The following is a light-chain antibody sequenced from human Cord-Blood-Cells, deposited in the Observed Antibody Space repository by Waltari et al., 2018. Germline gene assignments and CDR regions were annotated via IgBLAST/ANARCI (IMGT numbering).Light chain of an antibody. CDR2: DVS. CDR3: SSYTSSSTLL. J-gene: IGLJ2*01. CDR1: SSDVGGYNY. V-gene: IGLV2-14*01. Sequence: QSALTQPASVSGSPGQSITISCTGTSSDVGGYNYVSWYQQHPGKAPKLMIYDVSNRPSGVSKRCAGSKSGNTASLTSSGLQAEDEADYYCSSYTSSSTLLFGGGTKLTVL.